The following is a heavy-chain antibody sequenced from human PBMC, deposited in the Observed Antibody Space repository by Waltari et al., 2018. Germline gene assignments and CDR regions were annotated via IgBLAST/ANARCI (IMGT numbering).Heavy chain of an antibody. CDR1: GYSISSGYY. J-gene: IGHJ4*02. Sequence: QVQLQESGPGLVKPSETLSLTCAVSGYSISSGYYWGWIRQPPGKGLEWIGSIYHSGSTYYNPSLKSRVTIAVDTSKNQFSLKLSSVTAADTAVYYCARDLPRVGATRPPQNYWGQGTLVIVSS. CDR3: ARDLPRVGATRPPQNY. V-gene: IGHV4-38-2*02. D-gene: IGHD1-26*01. CDR2: IYHSGST.